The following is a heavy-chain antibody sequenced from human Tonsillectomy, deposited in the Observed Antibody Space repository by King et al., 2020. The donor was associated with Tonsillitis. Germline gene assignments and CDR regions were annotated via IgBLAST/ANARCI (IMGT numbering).Heavy chain of an antibody. CDR2: ISTGSYYI. V-gene: IGHV3-21*01. Sequence: VQLVESGGGLVKPGGSLRLSCAASGFTFSSYSMNWVRQAPGKGLEWVSSISTGSYYIYYADSGKGRFTISRDNAKNSLYLQMNSLRAEDTAVYYCAGDSDYHYYYMDVWGKGTTVTVPS. CDR1: GFTFSSYS. J-gene: IGHJ6*03. D-gene: IGHD3-10*01. CDR3: AGDSDYHYYYMDV.